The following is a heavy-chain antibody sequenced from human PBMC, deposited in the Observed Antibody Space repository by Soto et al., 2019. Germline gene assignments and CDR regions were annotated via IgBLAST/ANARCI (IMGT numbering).Heavy chain of an antibody. D-gene: IGHD6-13*01. V-gene: IGHV3-72*01. J-gene: IGHJ6*02. CDR3: GRGEATAGHDNYHGLDV. Sequence: EVQLVESGGGLVQPGGSLRLSCAASGFTASDHYMDWVRQAPGKGLEWIGRSRNKHNSYTTEYAASVKGRFTISRDESKNSVYLQMNSLKTEDTAVYYCGRGEATAGHDNYHGLDVWVQGTTVTV. CDR2: SRNKHNSYTT. CDR1: GFTASDHY.